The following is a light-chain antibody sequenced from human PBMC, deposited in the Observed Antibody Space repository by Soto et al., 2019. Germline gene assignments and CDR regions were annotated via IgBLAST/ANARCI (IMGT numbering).Light chain of an antibody. V-gene: IGLV2-14*01. CDR2: EVT. CDR1: SGDIGSYNR. J-gene: IGLJ1*01. CDR3: NSYTSSTSLPYV. Sequence: QSALTQPASVSGSPGQSITISCTGTSGDIGSYNRVSWYQQHPGKAPKLIIYEVTDRPSGVSNRFSGSKSGNTASLTISALQPEDEADYFCNSYTSSTSLPYVFGTGTKVTVL.